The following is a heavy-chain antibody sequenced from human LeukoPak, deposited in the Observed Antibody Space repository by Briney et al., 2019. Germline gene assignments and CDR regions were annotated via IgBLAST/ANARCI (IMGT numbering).Heavy chain of an antibody. CDR3: ASGRYSSGWYDPFDY. Sequence: PGRSLRLSCAASGFTFSSYAMHWVRLAPGKGLEWVAVISYDGSNKYYADSVKGRFTISRDNSKNTLYLQMNSLRAEDTAVYYCASGRYSSGWYDPFDYWGQGTLVTVSS. CDR1: GFTFSSYA. V-gene: IGHV3-30-3*01. D-gene: IGHD6-19*01. CDR2: ISYDGSNK. J-gene: IGHJ4*02.